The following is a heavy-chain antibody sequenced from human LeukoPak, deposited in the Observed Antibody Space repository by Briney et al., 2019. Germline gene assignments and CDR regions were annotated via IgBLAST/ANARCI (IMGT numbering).Heavy chain of an antibody. Sequence: PSETLSLTCAVYGGSFSGYYWSWIRQPPGKGLEWIGEINHGGTTNYNPSLKSRVTLSVDTSKNQFSLKLSSVTAADTAVYSCARGEAHNPYAFDIWGQGTMVTVSS. J-gene: IGHJ3*02. D-gene: IGHD1-14*01. CDR3: ARGEAHNPYAFDI. CDR2: INHGGTT. CDR1: GGSFSGYY. V-gene: IGHV4-34*01.